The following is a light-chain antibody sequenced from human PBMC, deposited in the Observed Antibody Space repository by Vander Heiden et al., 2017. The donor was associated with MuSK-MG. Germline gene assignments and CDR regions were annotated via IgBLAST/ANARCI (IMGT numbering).Light chain of an antibody. J-gene: IGLJ2*01. V-gene: IGLV3-19*01. CDR2: GRD. Sequence: SSALTQDPAVSVALVQTVRITCQGDSLRSYYANWYQHKPGQAPAVVIYGRDNRPSGIANRFSGSSAGNTASVTITGAQAEDEADYYCTSRDSSGYHVGVVIGGGTKLTVL. CDR1: SLRSYY. CDR3: TSRDSSGYHVGVV.